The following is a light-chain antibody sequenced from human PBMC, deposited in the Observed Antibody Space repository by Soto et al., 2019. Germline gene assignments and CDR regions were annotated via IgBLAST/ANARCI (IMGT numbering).Light chain of an antibody. CDR3: CSFAGSSTFVI. V-gene: IGLV2-23*02. CDR2: EDN. Sequence: QSALTQPASVSGSPGQSITISCTGTSSDVGNYNLVSWYQQHPGKAPKLIIFEDNKRPSRVSDRFSGSKSGNTASLTISGLQAEDEADYHCCSFAGSSTFVIFGGGTKLTVL. CDR1: SSDVGNYNL. J-gene: IGLJ2*01.